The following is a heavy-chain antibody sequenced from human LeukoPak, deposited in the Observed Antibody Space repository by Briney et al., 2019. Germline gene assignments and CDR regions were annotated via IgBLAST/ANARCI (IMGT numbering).Heavy chain of an antibody. J-gene: IGHJ3*02. CDR3: ARGSISGGYYGSGSYLNDAFDI. V-gene: IGHV1-2*02. CDR2: INPNSGGT. CDR1: GYTFTGYY. D-gene: IGHD3-10*01. Sequence: GASVKVSCKASGYTFTGYYMHWVRQAPGQGLEWMGWINPNSGGTNYAQKFQGRVTMTRDTSISTAYMELSRLRSDDTAVYYCARGSISGGYYGSGSYLNDAFDIWGQGTMVIVSS.